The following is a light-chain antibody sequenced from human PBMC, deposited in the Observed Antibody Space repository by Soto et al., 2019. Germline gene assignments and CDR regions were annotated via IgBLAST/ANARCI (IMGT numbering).Light chain of an antibody. J-gene: IGLJ1*01. CDR1: SSNIGAGYD. V-gene: IGLV1-40*01. Sequence: QSVLTQPPSVSGAPGQRVTISCTGSSSNIGAGYDVHWYQQLPGTAPKLLIYGNSNRPSGVPDRFSGSKSGTSASLAITGLQAEDEPDYYCQSYDSSLSGFYVFGTGTKLTVL. CDR3: QSYDSSLSGFYV. CDR2: GNS.